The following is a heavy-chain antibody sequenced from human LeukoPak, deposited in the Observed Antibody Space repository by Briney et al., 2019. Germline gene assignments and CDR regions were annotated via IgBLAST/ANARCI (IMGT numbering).Heavy chain of an antibody. Sequence: LRLSCAASGFTFSDYYMSWIRQPPGKGLEWIGSIYYSGSTYYNPSLESRVTISVDTSKNQFSLKLSSVTAADTAVYYCARIMAGLFDYWGQGTLVTVSS. CDR2: IYYSGST. CDR3: ARIMAGLFDY. V-gene: IGHV4-38-2*01. CDR1: GFTFSDYY. D-gene: IGHD6-19*01. J-gene: IGHJ4*02.